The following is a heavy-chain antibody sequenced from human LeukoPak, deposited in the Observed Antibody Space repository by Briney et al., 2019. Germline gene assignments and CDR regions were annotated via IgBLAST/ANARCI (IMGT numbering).Heavy chain of an antibody. D-gene: IGHD6-19*01. CDR3: TRGSSGRRDN. Sequence: ASVKVSCKASGYTFSSCDINWVRQATGQGGEWMGWMNPNSGNTGYGQSFQGRLPMTRDISIGTAYMELSNLTSEDTAIYYCTRGSSGRRDNWGQGTLVTVSA. J-gene: IGHJ4*02. CDR2: MNPNSGNT. CDR1: GYTFSSCD. V-gene: IGHV1-8*01.